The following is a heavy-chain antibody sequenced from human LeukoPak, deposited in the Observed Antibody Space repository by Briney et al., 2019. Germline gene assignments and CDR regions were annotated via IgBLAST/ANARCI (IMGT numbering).Heavy chain of an antibody. Sequence: SETLSLTCAVYGGSFSGHYWSWIRQPPGKGLEWIGEINHSGSTNYNPSLKSRVTISVDTSKNQFSLKLSSVTAADTAVYYCARGPVRHDYVWGSYSYPRGASDIWGQGTMVTVSS. J-gene: IGHJ3*02. CDR2: INHSGST. CDR1: GGSFSGHY. V-gene: IGHV4-34*01. CDR3: ARGPVRHDYVWGSYSYPRGASDI. D-gene: IGHD3-16*02.